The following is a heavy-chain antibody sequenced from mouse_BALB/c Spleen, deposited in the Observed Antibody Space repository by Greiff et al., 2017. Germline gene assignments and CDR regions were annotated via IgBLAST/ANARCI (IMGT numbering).Heavy chain of an antibody. V-gene: IGHV1S137*01. Sequence: QVQLKQSGAELVRPGVSVKISCKGSGYTFTDYAMHWVKQSHAKSLEWIGVISTYYGDASYNQKFKGKATMTVDKSSSTAYMELARLTSEDSAIYYCARKEDGGYAMDYWGQGTSVTVSS. CDR3: ARKEDGGYAMDY. D-gene: IGHD2-3*01. CDR2: ISTYYGDA. J-gene: IGHJ4*01. CDR1: GYTFTDYA.